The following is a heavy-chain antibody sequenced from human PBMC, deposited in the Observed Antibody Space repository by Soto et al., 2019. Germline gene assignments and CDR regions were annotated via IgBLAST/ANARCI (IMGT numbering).Heavy chain of an antibody. D-gene: IGHD2-2*03. J-gene: IGHJ6*02. Sequence: GGSLRLSCAASGFTFSSYGIHWVRQAPGKGLEWVALISYDGANKYYADSVKGRFTISRDNSKNTLYLQMNSLRPEDTAVYYCARDGYCISTSCFFLPDVWGQGTTVTVSS. CDR2: ISYDGANK. V-gene: IGHV3-30*03. CDR3: ARDGYCISTSCFFLPDV. CDR1: GFTFSSYG.